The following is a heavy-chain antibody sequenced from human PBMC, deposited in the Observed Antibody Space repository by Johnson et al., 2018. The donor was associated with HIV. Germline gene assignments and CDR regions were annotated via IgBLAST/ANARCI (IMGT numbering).Heavy chain of an antibody. Sequence: QVQLVESGGGVVQPGKSLTLSCVASGLSFSNFGIHWVRQAPGKGLEWVALVSFDGINKYYADSVKGRFTISRDNSKHTLYLQMNSLRAEDTAVYYCAREGGVTMVDGFDIWGQGTMVTVSS. CDR1: GLSFSNFG. V-gene: IGHV3-30*03. CDR3: AREGGVTMVDGFDI. D-gene: IGHD3-10*01. CDR2: VSFDGINK. J-gene: IGHJ3*02.